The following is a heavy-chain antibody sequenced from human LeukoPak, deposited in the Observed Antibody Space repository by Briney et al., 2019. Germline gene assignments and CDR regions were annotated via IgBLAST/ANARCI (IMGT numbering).Heavy chain of an antibody. CDR3: ATASGILWSFDI. J-gene: IGHJ3*02. CDR1: GGSISSYY. Sequence: SETLSLTCTVSGGSISSYYWSWIRQPPGKGLEWIGYIYYSGSTNYNPSLKSRVTISVDTSKNQFSLKLGSVTAADTAVYYCATASGILWSFDIWGQGTMVTVSS. CDR2: IYYSGST. V-gene: IGHV4-59*08. D-gene: IGHD2-21*01.